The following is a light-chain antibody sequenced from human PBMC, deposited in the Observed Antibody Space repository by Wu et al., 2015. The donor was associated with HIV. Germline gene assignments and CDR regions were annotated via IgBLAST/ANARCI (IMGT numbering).Light chain of an antibody. CDR2: DAS. V-gene: IGKV3-11*01. J-gene: IGKJ3*01. CDR3: QQRTHWPPLFT. Sequence: EIVLTQSPATLSLSPGERATLSCRATQAVSSYLAWYQQKPGQAPRLLIYDASKRATGIPARFSGSGSGTDFTLTISSLEPEDFAVYFCQQRTHWPPLFTFGPGTTVEIK. CDR1: QAVSSY.